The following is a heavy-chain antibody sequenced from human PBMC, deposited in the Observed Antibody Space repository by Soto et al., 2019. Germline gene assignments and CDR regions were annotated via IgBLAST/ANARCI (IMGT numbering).Heavy chain of an antibody. CDR1: GFTFSSYS. J-gene: IGHJ6*02. V-gene: IGHV3-21*01. CDR2: ISSSSSYI. D-gene: IGHD2-21*02. CDR3: ASIYCGGDCSSPTYYYYYGMDV. Sequence: GGSLRLSCAASGFTFSSYSMNWVRQAPGKGLEWVSSISSSSSYIYYADSVKGRFTISRDNAKNSLYLQMNSLRAEDTAVYYCASIYCGGDCSSPTYYYYYGMDVWGQGTTVTVSS.